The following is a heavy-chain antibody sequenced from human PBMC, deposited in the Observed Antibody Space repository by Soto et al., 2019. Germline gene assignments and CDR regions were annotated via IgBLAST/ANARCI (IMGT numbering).Heavy chain of an antibody. Sequence: QVQLQQWGAGLLKPSETLSLTCAVYGGSFSGYYWSWIRQPPGKGLEWIGEINHSGSTNYNPSLKSRVTISVDTSKNQFSLKLSSVTAADTAVYYCARGPRSGSYGEGFDYWGQGTLVTVSS. CDR2: INHSGST. J-gene: IGHJ4*02. CDR3: ARGPRSGSYGEGFDY. CDR1: GGSFSGYY. V-gene: IGHV4-34*01. D-gene: IGHD1-26*01.